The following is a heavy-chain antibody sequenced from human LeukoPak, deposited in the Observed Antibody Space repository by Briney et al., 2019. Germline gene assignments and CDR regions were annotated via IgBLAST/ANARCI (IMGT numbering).Heavy chain of an antibody. CDR2: INPDGTTT. CDR1: GFTFSSYW. CDR3: VRIATVTTPDY. Sequence: GGSLRLSCAASGFTFSSYWMHWVRQPLGKGLVWISRINPDGTTTNYADSVKGRFTISRDNAKNTLYLQMNSLTVEDTALYYCVRIATVTTPDYWGQGTLVTVSS. D-gene: IGHD4-17*01. J-gene: IGHJ4*02. V-gene: IGHV3-74*01.